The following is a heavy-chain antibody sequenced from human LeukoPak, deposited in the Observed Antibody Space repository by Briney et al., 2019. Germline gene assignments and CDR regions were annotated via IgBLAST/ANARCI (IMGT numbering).Heavy chain of an antibody. CDR1: GFTFSSYA. CDR2: ISGSGGST. D-gene: IGHD6-19*01. Sequence: GGSLRLSCAASGFTFSSYAMSWVRQAPGKGLEWVSAISGSGGSTYYADSVKGRFTISRDNSKITLYLQMNSLIADDTAVYYCASWQGYNSGWYGVDYWGQGTLVTVSS. CDR3: ASWQGYNSGWYGVDY. J-gene: IGHJ4*02. V-gene: IGHV3-23*01.